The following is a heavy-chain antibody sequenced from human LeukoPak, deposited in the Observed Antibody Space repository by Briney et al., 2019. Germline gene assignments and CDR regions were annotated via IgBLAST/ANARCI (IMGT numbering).Heavy chain of an antibody. CDR3: PRKGSQWDFLCDY. J-gene: IGHJ4*02. CDR2: ITTSGRYI. D-gene: IGHD2/OR15-2a*01. V-gene: IGHV3-21*01. CDR1: GFTFSSYR. Sequence: PGWSLRLSCAASGFTFSSYRMNWARQAPGKGREWVSSITTSGRYIYYAGSVKGRLTTPRDNASNPPSLQTDGLTAQDPPVFYFPRKGSQWDFLCDYGGQGTRVSVSP.